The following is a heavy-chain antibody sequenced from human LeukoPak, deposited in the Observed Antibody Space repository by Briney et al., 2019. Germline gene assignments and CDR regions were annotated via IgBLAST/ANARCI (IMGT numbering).Heavy chain of an antibody. CDR2: FDPEDGET. D-gene: IGHD2-2*01. J-gene: IGHJ4*02. CDR1: GYTLTELS. Sequence: GASMKVSCKVSGYTLTELSMHWVRQAPGKGLEWMGGFDPEDGETIDAQKFQGRVTMTEDTSTDTAYMELSSLRSEDTAVYYCATGIAGCSSTSCYPDYWGQGTLVTVSS. V-gene: IGHV1-24*01. CDR3: ATGIAGCSSTSCYPDY.